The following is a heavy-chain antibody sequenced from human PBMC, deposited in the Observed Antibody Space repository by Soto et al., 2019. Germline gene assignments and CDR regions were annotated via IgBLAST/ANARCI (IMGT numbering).Heavy chain of an antibody. Sequence: SETLSLTCTVSGGSISSYYWSWIRQPPGKGLEWIGYIYYSGSTNYNPSLKSRVTISVDTSKNQFSLKLSSVTAADTAVYYCAREVRVVVAALGWFDPWGQGTLVTVSS. CDR3: AREVRVVVAALGWFDP. CDR2: IYYSGST. D-gene: IGHD2-15*01. V-gene: IGHV4-59*01. CDR1: GGSISSYY. J-gene: IGHJ5*02.